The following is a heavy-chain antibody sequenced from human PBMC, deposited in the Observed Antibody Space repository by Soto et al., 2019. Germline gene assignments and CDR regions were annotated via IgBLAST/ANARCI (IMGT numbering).Heavy chain of an antibody. CDR2: IYYSGST. Sequence: TLSLTCTVSGGSISSYYWSWIRQPPGKGLEWIGYIYYSGSTNYNPSLKSRVTISVDTSKNQFSLKLSSVTAADTAVYYCARVAHGFDPWGQGTLVTVSS. V-gene: IGHV4-59*01. CDR3: ARVAHGFDP. J-gene: IGHJ5*02. CDR1: GGSISSYY.